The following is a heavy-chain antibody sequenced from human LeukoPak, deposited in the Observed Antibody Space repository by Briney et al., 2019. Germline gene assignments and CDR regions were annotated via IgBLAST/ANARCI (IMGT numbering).Heavy chain of an antibody. J-gene: IGHJ4*02. CDR1: GGTFSSYA. V-gene: IGHV1-69*05. CDR3: ARWERHSSSLWYYFDY. Sequence: SVKVSCKASGGTFSSYAISWVRQAPGQGLEWMGGIIPIFGTANYAQKFQGRVTITTDESTSTAYMELSSLRSEDTAVYYCARWERHSSSLWYYFDYCGQGTLVTVSS. D-gene: IGHD6-6*01. CDR2: IIPIFGTA.